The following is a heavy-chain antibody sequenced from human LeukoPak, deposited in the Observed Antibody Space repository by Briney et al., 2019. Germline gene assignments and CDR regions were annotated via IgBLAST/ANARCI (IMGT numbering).Heavy chain of an antibody. D-gene: IGHD3-22*01. V-gene: IGHV3-23*01. CDR1: GFTFSSYA. Sequence: GRSLRLSCAASGFTFSSYAMSWVRQAPGKGLEWVSAISGSGGSTYYADSVKGRFTISRDNSKNTLYLQMNSLRAEDTAVYYCAKVFSDYYDSSGYYYFDYWGQGTLVTVSS. CDR3: AKVFSDYYDSSGYYYFDY. CDR2: ISGSGGST. J-gene: IGHJ4*02.